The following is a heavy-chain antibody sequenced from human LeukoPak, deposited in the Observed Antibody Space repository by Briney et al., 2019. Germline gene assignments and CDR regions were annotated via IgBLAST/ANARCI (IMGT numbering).Heavy chain of an antibody. V-gene: IGHV3-23*01. D-gene: IGHD2-2*01. J-gene: IGHJ6*02. Sequence: PGGSLRLSCAASGFTFSSYAMSWVRQAPGKGLEWVPAISGSGGSTYYADSVKGRFTISRDNSKNTLYLQMNSLRAEDTAVYYCAGLRDVVVPADNYYYYGMDVWGQGTTVTVSS. CDR2: ISGSGGST. CDR1: GFTFSSYA. CDR3: AGLRDVVVPADNYYYYGMDV.